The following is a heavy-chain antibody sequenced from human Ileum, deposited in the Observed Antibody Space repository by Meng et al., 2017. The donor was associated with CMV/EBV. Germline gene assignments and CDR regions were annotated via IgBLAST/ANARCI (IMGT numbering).Heavy chain of an antibody. CDR2: ISGSGITT. CDR1: GIIFDNYA. J-gene: IGHJ5*02. CDR3: AKDMTFDP. D-gene: IGHD3-16*01. Sequence: LRLSCAASGIIFDNYAMSWVRQAPGKGLEWVSSISGSGITTYYADSVRGRFTISRDNSKNTLFLQMNSLRVDDTAIYYCAKDMTFDPWGQGTLVTVSS. V-gene: IGHV3-23*01.